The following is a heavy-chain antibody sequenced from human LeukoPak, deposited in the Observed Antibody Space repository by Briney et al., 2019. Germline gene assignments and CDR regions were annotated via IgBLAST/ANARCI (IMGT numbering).Heavy chain of an antibody. J-gene: IGHJ6*02. CDR2: IYYSGST. CDR1: GGSISTYY. V-gene: IGHV4-59*08. CDR3: ARHGTSSYYYYAMDV. D-gene: IGHD1-26*01. Sequence: PSETLSLTCTVSGGSISTYYWSWIRQSPGEGLEWIGYIYYSGSTTYNPSLKSRVTISVDTSKNQFSLKLSSVTAADTAVYYCARHGTSSYYYYAMDVWGQGTTVTVSS.